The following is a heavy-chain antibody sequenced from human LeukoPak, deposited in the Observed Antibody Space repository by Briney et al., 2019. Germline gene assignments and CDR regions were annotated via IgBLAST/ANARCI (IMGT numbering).Heavy chain of an antibody. CDR3: ARARGRYCTNGVCYWPYFDY. CDR1: GYTFTGYY. Sequence: ASVKVSCKASGYTFTGYYMHWVRQAPGQGLEWMGWINPNSGGTNYAQKFQGRVTMTRDTSISTAYMELSRLRSDDTAVYYCARARGRYCTNGVCYWPYFDYWGQGTLVTVSS. V-gene: IGHV1-2*02. D-gene: IGHD2-8*01. CDR2: INPNSGGT. J-gene: IGHJ4*02.